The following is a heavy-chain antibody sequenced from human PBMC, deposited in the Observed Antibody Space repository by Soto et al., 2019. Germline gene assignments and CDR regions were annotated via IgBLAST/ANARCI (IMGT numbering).Heavy chain of an antibody. V-gene: IGHV3-33*08. J-gene: IGHJ6*02. CDR1: GFPFNTYC. CDR3: ARADCTGAYCYSWPFNYGVDV. D-gene: IGHD2-15*01. Sequence: GGSLRLSCPTSGFPFNTYCMHWVRQAPGKGLEWVAIIWYDGSNKYYADSVKGRFTISRDNSRNTLYLQMNSLRAEDTALYYCARADCTGAYCYSWPFNYGVDVWGQGATVTVSS. CDR2: IWYDGSNK.